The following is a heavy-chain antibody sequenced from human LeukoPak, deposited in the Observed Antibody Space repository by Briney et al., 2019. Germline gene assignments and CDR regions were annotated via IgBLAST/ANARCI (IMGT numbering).Heavy chain of an antibody. D-gene: IGHD3-10*01. CDR1: GFTVSSTY. CDR2: LYSGGNT. J-gene: IGHJ4*02. Sequence: TGGSLRLSCAVSGFTVSSTYMSWVRQAPGKGLEWVSVLYSGGNTYYADSVKGRFTISRDSSKNTLYLQMNTLRAEDTAVYYCARSPVARGVIGYWGQGTLVTVSS. V-gene: IGHV3-66*01. CDR3: ARSPVARGVIGY.